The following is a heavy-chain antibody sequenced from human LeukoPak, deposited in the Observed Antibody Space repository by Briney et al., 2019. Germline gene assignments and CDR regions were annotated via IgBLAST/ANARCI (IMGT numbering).Heavy chain of an antibody. J-gene: IGHJ4*02. Sequence: GGSLRLSCAASGFTFSSYTMNWVRQAPGKGLEWVSYISSGSATIYYADSVRGRFTISRDNSKSTLSLQMNSLRAEDTAIYYCATYRQVLLPFESWGQGTLVTVSS. V-gene: IGHV3-48*01. CDR1: GFTFSSYT. D-gene: IGHD2-8*02. CDR2: ISSGSATI. CDR3: ATYRQVLLPFES.